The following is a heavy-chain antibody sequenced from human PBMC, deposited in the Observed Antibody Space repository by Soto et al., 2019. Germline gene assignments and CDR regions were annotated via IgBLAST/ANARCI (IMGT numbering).Heavy chain of an antibody. CDR1: GYTFTGYY. Sequence: QVQLVQSGAEVKKPGASVKVSCKASGYTFTGYYLHWIRQAPGQGLEWMGWMRPNSGGANYAQKFQGWVSMTRDTSISTFYMELSRLRSDDTAVYYCARDPHEGVYDYWGQGTLVTVSS. V-gene: IGHV1-2*04. D-gene: IGHD3-16*01. CDR3: ARDPHEGVYDY. CDR2: MRPNSGGA. J-gene: IGHJ4*02.